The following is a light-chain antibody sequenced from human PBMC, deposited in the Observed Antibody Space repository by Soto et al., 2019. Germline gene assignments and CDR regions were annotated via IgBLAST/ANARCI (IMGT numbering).Light chain of an antibody. V-gene: IGKV4-1*01. CDR2: WAS. CDR3: QQYYSSPYT. J-gene: IGKJ2*01. Sequence: DIVMTQSPDSLAVSLGERATINCKSSQTILHSSNNKNYLAWYQQKPGQPPKLLIYWASTRESGVPDRFSGSGSGTYFTLTISRLQAEDVAVYYCQQYYSSPYTFGQGTKLEIK. CDR1: QTILHSSNNKNY.